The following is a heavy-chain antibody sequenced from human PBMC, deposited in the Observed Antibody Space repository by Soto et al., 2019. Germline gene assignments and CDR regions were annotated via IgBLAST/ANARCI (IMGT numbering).Heavy chain of an antibody. V-gene: IGHV4-59*01. CDR1: GGSISSYY. CDR3: ARVRGDYYYIDY. Sequence: SETLSLTCTVSGGSISSYYWSWIRQPPGKGLEWIGYIYYSGSTNYNPSLKSRVTISVDTSKNQFSLKLSSVTAADTAVYYCARVRGDYYYIDYRGQGTLVTVSS. J-gene: IGHJ4*02. D-gene: IGHD4-17*01. CDR2: IYYSGST.